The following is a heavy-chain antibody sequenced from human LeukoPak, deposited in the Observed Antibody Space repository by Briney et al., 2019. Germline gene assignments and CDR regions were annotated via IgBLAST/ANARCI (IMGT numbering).Heavy chain of an antibody. CDR3: ASPPATSLSNYVLSEYFQH. CDR1: GFTFSSYW. D-gene: IGHD4-11*01. J-gene: IGHJ1*01. CDR2: INSDGSST. Sequence: GGSLRLSCAASGFTFSSYWMHWVRQAPGKGLVWVSRINSDGSSTSYADSVKGRFTISRDNAKNTLYLQMNSLRAEDTAVYYCASPPATSLSNYVLSEYFQHWGQGTLVTVSS. V-gene: IGHV3-74*01.